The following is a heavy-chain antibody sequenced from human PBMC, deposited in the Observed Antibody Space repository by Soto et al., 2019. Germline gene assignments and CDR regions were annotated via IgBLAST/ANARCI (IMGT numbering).Heavy chain of an antibody. V-gene: IGHV4-61*01. J-gene: IGHJ5*02. Sequence: XILSLPCTVSGGAVSSGTYYWSWIRQPPGKGLEWICHIYFTGSTNYNPSLKSRVTMSLDTSRNQFSLKLSSFTAADTAVYYCTRGPPRVQWFDPWGLGTLATVS. CDR3: TRGPPRVQWFDP. CDR1: GGAVSSGTYY. CDR2: IYFTGST.